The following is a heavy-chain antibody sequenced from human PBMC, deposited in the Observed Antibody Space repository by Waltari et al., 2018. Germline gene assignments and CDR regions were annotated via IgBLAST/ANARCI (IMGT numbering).Heavy chain of an antibody. V-gene: IGHV3-9*01. CDR2: ISWNRGGI. D-gene: IGHD6-19*01. J-gene: IGHJ6*02. CDR3: AKDMVPVAGISPYGMDV. Sequence: EVQLVESGGGLVQPGRSLRLSCAASGFTFDDYAMHWVRQAPGKGLEWVSGISWNRGGIGYADSVKGRFTISRDNAKNSLFLQMNSLRAEDTALYYCAKDMVPVAGISPYGMDVWGQGTTVTVSS. CDR1: GFTFDDYA.